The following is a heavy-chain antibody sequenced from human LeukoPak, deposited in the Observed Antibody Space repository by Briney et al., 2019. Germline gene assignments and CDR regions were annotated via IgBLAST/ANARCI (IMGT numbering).Heavy chain of an antibody. CDR3: AREPDNYYDSSGYYRTYAFDI. D-gene: IGHD3-22*01. J-gene: IGHJ3*02. CDR1: GYTFTSYT. CDR2: INAGNGDT. V-gene: IGHV1-3*01. Sequence: ASVKVSCKASGYTFTSYTIHWVRQAPGQRLEWMGWINAGNGDTKYSQKFQGRVTITRDTSASTAYMELSSLRSEDTAVYYCAREPDNYYDSSGYYRTYAFDIWGQGTEVTVSS.